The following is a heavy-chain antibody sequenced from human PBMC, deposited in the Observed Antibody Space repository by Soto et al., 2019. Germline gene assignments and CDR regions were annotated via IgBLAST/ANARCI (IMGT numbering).Heavy chain of an antibody. D-gene: IGHD6-13*01. CDR1: GYTFTSYG. CDR2: ISAYNGNT. J-gene: IGHJ6*02. V-gene: IGHV1-18*01. CDR3: ASXXIAATDPYGMDV. Sequence: QVQLVQSGAEVKKPGASVKVSCKASGYTFTSYGISWVRQAPGQGLEWMGWISAYNGNTNYAQKLQGRVTMTTDTXXXXXXXXXXXXXXXXXXXYYCASXXIAATDPYGMDVWGQGTTVTVSS.